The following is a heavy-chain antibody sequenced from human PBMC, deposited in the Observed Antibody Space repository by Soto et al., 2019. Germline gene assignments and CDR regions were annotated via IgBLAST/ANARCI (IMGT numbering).Heavy chain of an antibody. V-gene: IGHV3-64D*08. CDR2: ISNNGGST. J-gene: IGHJ4*02. Sequence: GGSLSLSCSASGFTFRSCAMHWVRQAPGKGLEYVSVISNNGGSTNYADSVKGRFIISRDNSKNTLYLQMSSLRAEDTAVYYCVKARRGGGNSVGFDYWGQGTLVTVSS. D-gene: IGHD1-26*01. CDR1: GFTFRSCA. CDR3: VKARRGGGNSVGFDY.